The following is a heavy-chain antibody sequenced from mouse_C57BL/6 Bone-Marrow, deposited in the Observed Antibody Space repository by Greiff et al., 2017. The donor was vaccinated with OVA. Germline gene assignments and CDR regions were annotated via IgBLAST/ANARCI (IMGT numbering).Heavy chain of an antibody. J-gene: IGHJ3*01. CDR2: IHPNSGST. CDR1: GYTFTSYW. Sequence: VQLQQPGAEPVKPGASVKLSCKASGYTFTSYWMHWVKQRPGQGLEWIGMIHPNSGSTNYNEKFKSKATLTVDKSSSTAYMQLSSLTSEDSAVYYCASRQPALFAYWGQGTLVTVSA. V-gene: IGHV1-64*01. D-gene: IGHD3-2*01. CDR3: ASRQPALFAY.